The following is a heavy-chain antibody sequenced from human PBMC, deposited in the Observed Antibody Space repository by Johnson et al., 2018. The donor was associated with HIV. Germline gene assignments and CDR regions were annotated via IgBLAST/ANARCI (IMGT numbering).Heavy chain of an antibody. CDR1: GFTFSSYA. CDR3: ARGRGNRGPSPVEAFDI. J-gene: IGHJ3*02. D-gene: IGHD1-14*01. V-gene: IGHV3-30-3*01. CDR2: ISYDGSNK. Sequence: QMQLVESGEGVVQPGRSLRLSCAASGFTFSSYAMHWVRQAPGKGLEWVAVISYDGSNKYYADSVKGRFTISRDNSKNTRYLQMNSLRAEDTAVYYCARGRGNRGPSPVEAFDIWGQGTMVTVSS.